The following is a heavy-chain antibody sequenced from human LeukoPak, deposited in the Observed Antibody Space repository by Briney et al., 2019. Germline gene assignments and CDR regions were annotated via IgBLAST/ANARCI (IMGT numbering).Heavy chain of an antibody. Sequence: SQTLSLTCTVSGASINSGGFFWSWIRQHPGKGLEWIGHIYYSRYTYYNPSLTSRLAISLDTSKTQFSLRLSSVTAADTALYYCARVLGVTTGHTFDIWGQGIMVTVSS. J-gene: IGHJ3*02. CDR1: GASINSGGFF. D-gene: IGHD4-17*01. V-gene: IGHV4-31*03. CDR2: IYYSRYT. CDR3: ARVLGVTTGHTFDI.